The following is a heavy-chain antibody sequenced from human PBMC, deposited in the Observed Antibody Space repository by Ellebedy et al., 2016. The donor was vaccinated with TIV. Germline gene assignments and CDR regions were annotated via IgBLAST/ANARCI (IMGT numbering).Heavy chain of an antibody. CDR2: INPNSGGT. J-gene: IGHJ6*03. V-gene: IGHV1-2*02. Sequence: ASVKVSCXASGYTFTGYYMHWVRQAPGQGLEWMGWINPNSGGTNYAQKFQGRVTMTRDTSISTAYMELSRLSSDDTAVYYCARDRGCSSTSCYHYYHMDVWGKGTTVTVSS. D-gene: IGHD2-2*01. CDR3: ARDRGCSSTSCYHYYHMDV. CDR1: GYTFTGYY.